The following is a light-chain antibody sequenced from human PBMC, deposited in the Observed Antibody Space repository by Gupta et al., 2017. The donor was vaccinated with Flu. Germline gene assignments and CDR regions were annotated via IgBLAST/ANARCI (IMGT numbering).Light chain of an antibody. Sequence: EIVLTQSPGTLSLSPGERATLSCRASQSLSDALAWYQQKPGQAPRLLIFSASGRATGTPGRFSGSGSGTDFTLTISRLEPEDFAVYYCQQHAGSPFTFGPGTTVDIK. V-gene: IGKV3-20*01. J-gene: IGKJ3*01. CDR3: QQHAGSPFT. CDR1: QSLSDA. CDR2: SAS.